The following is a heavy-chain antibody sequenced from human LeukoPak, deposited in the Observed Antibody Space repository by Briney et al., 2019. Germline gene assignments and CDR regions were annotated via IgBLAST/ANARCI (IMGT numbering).Heavy chain of an antibody. CDR2: ISSSSRTI. CDR3: ASHYFGSRGSYAEYFQH. J-gene: IGHJ1*01. D-gene: IGHD3-22*01. V-gene: IGHV3-48*02. CDR1: GFTFSSYV. Sequence: PWGSLRLSCAASGFTFSSYVMNWFRQAPGKGLEWISYISSSSRTIHYADSVKGRFTISRDNAENSLDLQMNSLRDEDTAVYYCASHYFGSRGSYAEYFQHWDQGALVIVSS.